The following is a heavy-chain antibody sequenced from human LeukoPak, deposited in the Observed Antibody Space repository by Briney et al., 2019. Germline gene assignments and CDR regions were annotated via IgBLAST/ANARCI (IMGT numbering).Heavy chain of an antibody. D-gene: IGHD4-17*01. CDR1: GDSISSGNYY. V-gene: IGHV4-61*02. J-gene: IGHJ2*01. CDR3: ARPHPPTVTTPYWYFDL. Sequence: SETLSLTCTVSGDSISSGNYYWTWIRQPAGKGLEWIGRIYTSGNTNYNPSLKSQVTISIDTSKNQFSLNLNSVTAADTAVYYCARPHPPTVTTPYWYFDLWGRGTLVTVSS. CDR2: IYTSGNT.